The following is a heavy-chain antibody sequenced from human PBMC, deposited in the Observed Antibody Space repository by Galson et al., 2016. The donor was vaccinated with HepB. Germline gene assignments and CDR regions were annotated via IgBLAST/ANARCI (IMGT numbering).Heavy chain of an antibody. CDR3: ARDEGFYNGMDV. Sequence: ETLSLTCTVSSGSVSSGGYYWSWVRQSPGKGLEWIGYIQNPGSTNYNPSLKGRVTISIDRSTNQFFLELTSVTAADTAVYYCARDEGFYNGMDVWGQGTLVTVSS. D-gene: IGHD2/OR15-2a*01. CDR1: SGSVSSGGYY. J-gene: IGHJ6*02. V-gene: IGHV4-61*08. CDR2: IQNPGST.